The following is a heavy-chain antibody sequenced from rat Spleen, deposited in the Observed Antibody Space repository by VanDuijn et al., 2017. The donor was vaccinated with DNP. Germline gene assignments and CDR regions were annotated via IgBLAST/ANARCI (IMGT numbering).Heavy chain of an antibody. V-gene: IGHV2S12*01. CDR3: SRDNYGYNYDY. J-gene: IGHJ2*01. Sequence: QVQLKESGPGLVQPSQTLSLTCTVSGFSLTSYGVCWVRQPPGKGLEWIAAISSGGTTFYNSTLKSRLSISRDTSKSQVFLKMNSLQAKDTAIYFCSRDNYGYNYDYWGQGVMVTVSS. CDR1: GFSLTSYG. D-gene: IGHD1-9*01. CDR2: ISSGGTT.